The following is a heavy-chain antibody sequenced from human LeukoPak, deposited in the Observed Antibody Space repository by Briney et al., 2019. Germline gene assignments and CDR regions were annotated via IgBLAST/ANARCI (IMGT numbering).Heavy chain of an antibody. CDR3: ARGEYGSGSYHIDY. V-gene: IGHV3-21*01. CDR2: ISGSSSYI. CDR1: GFTFSSYS. D-gene: IGHD3-10*01. J-gene: IGHJ4*02. Sequence: PGGSLRLSCAASGFTFSSYSMNWVRQAPGKGLEWVSFISGSSSYIYYADSVKGRFTISRDNAKNSLYLQMNSLRAEDTAVYYCARGEYGSGSYHIDYWGQGTLVTVSS.